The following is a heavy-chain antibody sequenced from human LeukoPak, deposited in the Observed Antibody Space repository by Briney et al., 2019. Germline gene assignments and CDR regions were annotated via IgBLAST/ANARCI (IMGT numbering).Heavy chain of an antibody. Sequence: PGGSLRLSCAASGFTVSSNYMSWVRQAPGKGLEWVSVIYSGGSTYYADSVKGRFTISRDNSKNTLYLQMNSLRAEDTAVYYCARATSGYYYAEYFQHWGQGTLVTVSS. D-gene: IGHD3-22*01. CDR3: ARATSGYYYAEYFQH. J-gene: IGHJ1*01. CDR2: IYSGGST. V-gene: IGHV3-66*01. CDR1: GFTVSSNY.